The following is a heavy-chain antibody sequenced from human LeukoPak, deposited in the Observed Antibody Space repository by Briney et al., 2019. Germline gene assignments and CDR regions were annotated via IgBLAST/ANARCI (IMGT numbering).Heavy chain of an antibody. D-gene: IGHD6-19*01. J-gene: IGHJ4*02. CDR3: ARGGGVAGTPYNPYDY. CDR2: IYYSGST. CDR1: GGSISSYY. Sequence: SETLSLTCTVSGGSISSYYWSWTRQPPGKGLEWIGYIYYSGSTNYNPSLKSRVTISVDTSKNQFSLKLSSVTAADTAVYYCARGGGVAGTPYNPYDYWGQGTLVTVSS. V-gene: IGHV4-59*01.